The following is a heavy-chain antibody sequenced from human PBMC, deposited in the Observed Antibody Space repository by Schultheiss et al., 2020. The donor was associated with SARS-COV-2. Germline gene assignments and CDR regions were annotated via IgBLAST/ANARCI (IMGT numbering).Heavy chain of an antibody. CDR2: INHSGTT. V-gene: IGHV4-34*01. J-gene: IGHJ6*02. D-gene: IGHD3-22*01. CDR1: GGSFSGYY. CDR3: ARGAYYDSSGYYSTPMYYYYGMDV. Sequence: SETLSLTCAVYGGSFSGYYWSWIRQPPGKGLEWIGEINHSGTTNYNPSLKSRVTISVDTSKHQFSLRLRSVTAADTAVYYCARGAYYDSSGYYSTPMYYYYGMDVWGQGTTVTVSS.